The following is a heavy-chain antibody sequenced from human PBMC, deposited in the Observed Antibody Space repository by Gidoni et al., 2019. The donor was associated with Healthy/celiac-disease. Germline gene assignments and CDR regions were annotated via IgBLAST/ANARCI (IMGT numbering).Heavy chain of an antibody. CDR1: GYTSPSYD. J-gene: IGHJ6*03. CDR3: ARSFRGVYYYYYMDV. V-gene: IGHV1-8*01. Sequence: QLQMVQSGAEVKKPGASVMVSCQAPGYTSPSYDINWVRQATGQGLERMGWMNHNSGNTGYAQKFQGRVTMTRNTSISTAYMELSSLRSEDTAVYYCARSFRGVYYYYYMDVWGKGTTVTVSS. CDR2: MNHNSGNT. D-gene: IGHD3-16*01.